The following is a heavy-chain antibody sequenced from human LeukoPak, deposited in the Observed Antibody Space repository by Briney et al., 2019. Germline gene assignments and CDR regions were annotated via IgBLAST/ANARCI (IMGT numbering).Heavy chain of an antibody. CDR1: GFTFSIYA. J-gene: IGHJ6*02. CDR3: AKCPYGSGSYMYYGMDV. V-gene: IGHV3-23*01. Sequence: GGSLRLSCAASGFTFSIYAMTWVRQAPGKGLEWVSAISGSGTSTYNADSLKGRFTISRDNFKNTLYLQMNSLRAEDTAIYYCAKCPYGSGSYMYYGMDVWGQGTTVTVSS. CDR2: ISGSGTST. D-gene: IGHD3-10*01.